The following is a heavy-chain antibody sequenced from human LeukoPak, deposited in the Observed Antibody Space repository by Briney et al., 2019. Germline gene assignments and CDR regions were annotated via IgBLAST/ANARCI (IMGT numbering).Heavy chain of an antibody. CDR3: ARTEVDDAFDI. Sequence: SQTLSLICTVSGGSISSGSYYWSWIRQPAGKGLEWIGRIYTIGSTNYNPSLKSRVTISVDTSKNHFSLKLSSVTAADTAVYYCARTEVDDAFDIWGQGTMVTVSS. V-gene: IGHV4-61*02. CDR1: GGSISSGSYY. CDR2: IYTIGST. J-gene: IGHJ3*02.